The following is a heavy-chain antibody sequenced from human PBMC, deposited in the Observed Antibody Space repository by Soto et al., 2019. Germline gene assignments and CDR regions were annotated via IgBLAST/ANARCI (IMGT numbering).Heavy chain of an antibody. J-gene: IGHJ4*02. Sequence: QVQLVQSGAEVKKPGSSVKVSCKASGGTFSSYTISWVRQAPGQGLEWMGRIIPILGIANYAQKFQGRVTITADKSTGTAYMELSSLRSEDTAVYYCARVYSSSWYYDYWGQGPLVTVSS. V-gene: IGHV1-69*02. D-gene: IGHD6-13*01. CDR1: GGTFSSYT. CDR3: ARVYSSSWYYDY. CDR2: IIPILGIA.